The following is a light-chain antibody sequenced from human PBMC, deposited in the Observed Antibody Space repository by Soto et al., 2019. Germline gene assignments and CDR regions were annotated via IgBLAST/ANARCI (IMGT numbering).Light chain of an antibody. J-gene: IGLJ2*01. Sequence: QSAPTQPPCASGSPGQSVTIPCTGTSSDVGDYNYVSWYQQHPGKVPKLLIYEVSKRPSGVPDRFSGSKSGNTASLTVSGLQAEDEADYYCSSFVGSPVVFGGGTKVTVL. CDR2: EVS. V-gene: IGLV2-8*01. CDR3: SSFVGSPVV. CDR1: SSDVGDYNY.